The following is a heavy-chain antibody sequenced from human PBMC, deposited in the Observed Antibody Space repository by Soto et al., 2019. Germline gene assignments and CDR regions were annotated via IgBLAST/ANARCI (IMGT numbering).Heavy chain of an antibody. CDR3: ARGSSRWYY. CDR1: GGSISSFY. D-gene: IGHD6-13*01. J-gene: IGHJ4*02. Sequence: QVQLQESGPGLVKPSETLSLTCTVSGGSISSFYWSWIRQPAGKGLEWIGRIYSGGRNNYNTSLKSRVTMSVDTSKNQFSLRLSSVTASDTAMYYCARGSSRWYYWGQGTLVTVSS. V-gene: IGHV4-4*07. CDR2: IYSGGRN.